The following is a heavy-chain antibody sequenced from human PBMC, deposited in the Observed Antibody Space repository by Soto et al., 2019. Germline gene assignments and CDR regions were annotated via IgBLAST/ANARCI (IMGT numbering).Heavy chain of an antibody. D-gene: IGHD6-19*01. Sequence: QSQTLSLTCAISGDSVSSNSAAWNWIRQSPSRGLEWLGRTYYRSKWYNDYAVSVKSRITINPDTSKNQFSLQLNSVTPEDTAVYYCARALREAVADLNYYYYYYMDVWGKGTTVTVSS. CDR2: TYYRSKWYN. V-gene: IGHV6-1*01. CDR1: GDSVSSNSAA. J-gene: IGHJ6*03. CDR3: ARALREAVADLNYYYYYYMDV.